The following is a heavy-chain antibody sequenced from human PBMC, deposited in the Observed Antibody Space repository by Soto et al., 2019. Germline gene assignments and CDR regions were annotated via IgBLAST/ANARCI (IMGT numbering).Heavy chain of an antibody. J-gene: IGHJ4*02. V-gene: IGHV3-74*01. CDR3: SRGSSSWSVTFHY. Sequence: GGALRLSCAASGFTFSSNWMHLVRQAAGKGLVWVSRINSDGSITSYADSVNGQFTISRDNPKNTLYLQMNSLRAEDTAVYYCSRGSSSWSVTFHYSGPAPLLNVS. CDR1: GFTFSSNW. D-gene: IGHD6-13*01. CDR2: INSDGSIT.